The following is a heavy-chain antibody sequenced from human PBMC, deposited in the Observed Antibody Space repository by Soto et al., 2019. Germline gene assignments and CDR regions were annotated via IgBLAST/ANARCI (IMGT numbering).Heavy chain of an antibody. Sequence: QVQLQESGPGLVKPSETLSLTCTVSGGSVSSGSYYWSWIRQPPGKGLEWLGCIYYSGSTKYNTSLKSRVTKSVDTSKNQFSLKLSSVTAADTAVYYCARAGLGDGSDYWGQGTLVTVSS. V-gene: IGHV4-61*01. J-gene: IGHJ4*02. D-gene: IGHD1-26*01. CDR2: IYYSGST. CDR3: ARAGLGDGSDY. CDR1: GGSVSSGSYY.